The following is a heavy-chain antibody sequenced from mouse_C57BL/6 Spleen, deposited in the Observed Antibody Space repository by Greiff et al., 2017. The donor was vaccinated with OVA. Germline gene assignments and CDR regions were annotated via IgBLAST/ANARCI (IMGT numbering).Heavy chain of an antibody. CDR2: ISSGSSTI. D-gene: IGHD1-1*01. CDR1: GFTFSDYG. CDR3: ARSITTVVATFYYFDY. Sequence: EVKLVESGGGLVKPGGSLKLSCAASGFTFSDYGMHWVRQAPEKGLEWVAYISSGSSTIYYADTVKGRFTISRDNAKNTLFLQMTSLRSEDTAMYYCARSITTVVATFYYFDYWGQGTTRTVSS. V-gene: IGHV5-17*01. J-gene: IGHJ2*01.